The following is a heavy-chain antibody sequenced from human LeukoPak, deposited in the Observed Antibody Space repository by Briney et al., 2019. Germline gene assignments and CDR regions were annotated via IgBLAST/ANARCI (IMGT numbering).Heavy chain of an antibody. CDR2: IIPIFGTA. V-gene: IGHV1-69*05. CDR1: GGTFSSYA. J-gene: IGHJ3*02. Sequence: SVKVSCKASGGTFSSYAISWVRQAPGQGLEWMGGIIPIFGTANYAQKFQGRVTITTDESTSTAYMELSSLRSEDTAVYYCASPPGYRSSTSCNGAFDIWGQGTMVTVSS. D-gene: IGHD2-2*01. CDR3: ASPPGYRSSTSCNGAFDI.